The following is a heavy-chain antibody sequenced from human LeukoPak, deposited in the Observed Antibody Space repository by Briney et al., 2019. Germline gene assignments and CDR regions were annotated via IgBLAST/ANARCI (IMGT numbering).Heavy chain of an antibody. CDR2: INHSGST. Sequence: PSETLSLTCAVYGGSFSGYYWSWIRQPPGKGLEWIGEINHSGSTNYNPSLKSRVTISVDTSKNQFSLKLSSVTAADTAVYYCARGSSSYTDYDFWSGYDTHYFDYWGQGTLVTVSS. CDR3: ARGSSSYTDYDFWSGYDTHYFDY. V-gene: IGHV4-34*01. J-gene: IGHJ4*02. CDR1: GGSFSGYY. D-gene: IGHD3-3*01.